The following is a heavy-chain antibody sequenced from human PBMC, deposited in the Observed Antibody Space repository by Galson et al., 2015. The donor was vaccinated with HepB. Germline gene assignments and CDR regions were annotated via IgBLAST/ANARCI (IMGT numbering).Heavy chain of an antibody. D-gene: IGHD3-22*01. CDR1: GFTFSSYA. J-gene: IGHJ6*02. CDR2: ISGSGGST. CDR3: AKDLAVVVKDYYYYYGMDV. Sequence: SLRLSCAASGFTFSSYAMSWVRQAPGKGLEWVLAISGSGGSTYYADSVKGRFTISRDNSKNTLYLQMNSLRAEDTAVYYCAKDLAVVVKDYYYYYGMDVWGQGTTVTVSS. V-gene: IGHV3-23*01.